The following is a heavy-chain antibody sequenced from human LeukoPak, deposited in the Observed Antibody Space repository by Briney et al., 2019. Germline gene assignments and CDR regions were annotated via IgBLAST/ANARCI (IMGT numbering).Heavy chain of an antibody. Sequence: PGGSLRPSCAASGFTFSSYWMHWVRQAPGKGLVWVSRINSDGSSTSYADSVKGRFTISRDNAKNTLYLQMNSLRAEDTGVYYCAAVIRGAAAGYYYYYGMDVWGQGTTVTVSS. CDR3: AAVIRGAAAGYYYYYGMDV. CDR2: INSDGSST. V-gene: IGHV3-74*01. CDR1: GFTFSSYW. D-gene: IGHD6-13*01. J-gene: IGHJ6*02.